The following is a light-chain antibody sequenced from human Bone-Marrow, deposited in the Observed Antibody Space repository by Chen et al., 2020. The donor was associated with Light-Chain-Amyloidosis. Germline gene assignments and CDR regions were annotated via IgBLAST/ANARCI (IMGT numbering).Light chain of an antibody. CDR2: EVT. CDR1: SSDVGGDNH. V-gene: IGLV2-14*01. J-gene: IGLJ1*01. Sequence: QSALTQPASVSGSPGQTITISSTGTSSDVGGDNHVSWYQQHPDKAPKLMIYEVTIRPSWVPDRFSGSKSDNTASLTISVLQTEDEADYFCSSYTITNTLVFGSGTRVTVL. CDR3: SSYTITNTLV.